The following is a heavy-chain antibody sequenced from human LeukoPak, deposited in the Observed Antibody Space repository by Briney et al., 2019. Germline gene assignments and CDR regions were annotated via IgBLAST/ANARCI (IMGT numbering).Heavy chain of an antibody. CDR3: VSFYETY. D-gene: IGHD2/OR15-2a*01. CDR1: GFTFTTYW. J-gene: IGHJ4*02. V-gene: IGHV3-74*01. CDR2: INSDGSWT. Sequence: GGSLRLSCAASGFTFTTYWMHWVRQAPGKGLVWVSHINSDGSWTSYADSVKGRFTISKDNAKNTVYLQMNSLRAEDTAVYYCVSFYETYWGRGTLVTVSS.